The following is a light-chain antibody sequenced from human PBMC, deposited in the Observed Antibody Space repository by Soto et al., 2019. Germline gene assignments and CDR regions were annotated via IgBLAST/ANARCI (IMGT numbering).Light chain of an antibody. CDR1: QGIRTD. CDR3: LRHNGYPYT. J-gene: IGKJ2*01. V-gene: IGKV1-17*01. Sequence: DIQMTQSPSSLSASVGDRVTITCRASQGIRTDLGWYQQKPGKAPKRLIYAASSLQSGVPSRFSGSGSGTEFTLTISSLQPEDFATYFCLRHNGYPYTFGQGTKVEIK. CDR2: AAS.